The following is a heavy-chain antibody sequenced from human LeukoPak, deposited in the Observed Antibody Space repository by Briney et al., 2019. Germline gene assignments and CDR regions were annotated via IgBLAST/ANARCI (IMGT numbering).Heavy chain of an antibody. D-gene: IGHD3-16*02. CDR2: IYTSGST. CDR1: GGSISSGSYY. CDR3: ARAYDYVWGSYRYDAFDI. V-gene: IGHV4-61*02. J-gene: IGHJ3*02. Sequence: SETLSLTCTVSGGSISSGSYYWSWIRQPAGKGLEWIGRIYTSGSTNYNPSLKSRVTISVDTSKNQFSLKLSSVTAADTAVYYCARAYDYVWGSYRYDAFDIWGQGTMVTVSS.